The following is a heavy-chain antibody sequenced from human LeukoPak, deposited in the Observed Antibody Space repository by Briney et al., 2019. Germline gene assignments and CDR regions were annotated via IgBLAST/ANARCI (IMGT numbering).Heavy chain of an antibody. Sequence: SETLTLTCTVSGGSVSSYYWSWIRQPPGKGLEWIAYIYYSGSTKYNPSLKSRVTISLDRSKNQFSLKLRSVTAADTAVYYCARLQVHCGGDCYTRWFDPWGQGTLVNVSS. D-gene: IGHD2-21*02. CDR1: GGSVSSYY. CDR2: IYYSGST. CDR3: ARLQVHCGGDCYTRWFDP. V-gene: IGHV4-59*08. J-gene: IGHJ5*02.